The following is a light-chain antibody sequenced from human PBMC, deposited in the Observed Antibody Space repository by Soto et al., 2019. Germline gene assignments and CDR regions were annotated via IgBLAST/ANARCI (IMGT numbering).Light chain of an antibody. CDR1: QTIRSNY. CDR3: QRYGTSPWT. J-gene: IGKJ1*01. V-gene: IGKV3-20*01. Sequence: ETVLTQSPGTLSLSPGERATLSCRASQTIRSNYLAWYRQTPGQAPRLLIYGASNRATGIAARFSGSGSGTNFTLIISSLEHEDFALYYCQRYGTSPWTFGQGTKVEIK. CDR2: GAS.